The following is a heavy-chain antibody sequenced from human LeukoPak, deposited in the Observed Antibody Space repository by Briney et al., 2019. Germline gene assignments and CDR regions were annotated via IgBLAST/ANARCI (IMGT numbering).Heavy chain of an antibody. J-gene: IGHJ4*02. CDR2: IWYDGSNK. CDR3: ARSKYSYADDY. V-gene: IGHV3-33*01. Sequence: GGSLRLSCAASGFTFSSYGMHWVRQAPGKGLEWVAVIWYDGSNKYYADSVKGRFTTSRDDSKNTLYLQMNSLRAEDTAVYYCARSKYSYADDYWGQGTLVTVSS. D-gene: IGHD5-18*01. CDR1: GFTFSSYG.